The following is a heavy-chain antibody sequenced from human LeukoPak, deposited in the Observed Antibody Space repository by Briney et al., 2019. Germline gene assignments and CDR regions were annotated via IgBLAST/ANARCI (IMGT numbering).Heavy chain of an antibody. J-gene: IGHJ4*02. Sequence: SDTLSLTCTVSGGSISSSSYYWSWIRQPPGKGLEWIGYIYYSGSTNYNPSLKSRVTISVDTSKNQFSLKLSSVTAADTAVYYCAREGSYPPYYFEYWGQGTLVTVSS. CDR1: GGSISSSSYY. CDR3: AREGSYPPYYFEY. CDR2: IYYSGST. V-gene: IGHV4-61*01. D-gene: IGHD1-26*01.